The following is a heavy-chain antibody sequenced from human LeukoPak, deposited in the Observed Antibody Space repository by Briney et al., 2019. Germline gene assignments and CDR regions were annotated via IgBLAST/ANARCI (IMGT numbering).Heavy chain of an antibody. Sequence: QPGGSLRLSCAASGFTFDDHAMHWVRQAPGKGLEWVSGISWNSGGIAYADSVKGRFTISRDNAKNSLYLQMNSLRAEDTALYYCSRVSAYTTSSGEFDYWGQGTLVTVSS. V-gene: IGHV3-9*01. CDR2: ISWNSGGI. D-gene: IGHD6-6*01. CDR3: SRVSAYTTSSGEFDY. CDR1: GFTFDDHA. J-gene: IGHJ4*02.